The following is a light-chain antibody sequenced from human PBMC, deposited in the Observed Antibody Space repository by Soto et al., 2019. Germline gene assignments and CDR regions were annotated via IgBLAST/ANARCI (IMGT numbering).Light chain of an antibody. CDR1: QSISSW. CDR3: QQYNSYS. Sequence: DIQMTQSPSTLSASVGDRVTITCRASQSISSWLAWYQQKPGKAPKLLIYDASSLESGVPSRFSGNGSGTEFTLTISSLQPDDFATYYCQQYNSYSFGQGTKVEIK. J-gene: IGKJ1*01. CDR2: DAS. V-gene: IGKV1-5*01.